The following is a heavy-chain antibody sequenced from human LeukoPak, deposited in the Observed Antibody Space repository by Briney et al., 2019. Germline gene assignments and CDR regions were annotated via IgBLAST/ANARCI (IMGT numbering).Heavy chain of an antibody. D-gene: IGHD6-13*01. Sequence: PSETLSLTCDVTDHTFTYYYWTWIRQPPGKGLEWIGSIYYTGSSNYNPSLESRVTMSIDKSKNQFSLKLTSVTAADTALYYCARGEYSSTWMVYWGQGTLVTVSS. V-gene: IGHV4-59*12. CDR1: DHTFTYYY. CDR2: IYYTGSS. CDR3: ARGEYSSTWMVY. J-gene: IGHJ4*02.